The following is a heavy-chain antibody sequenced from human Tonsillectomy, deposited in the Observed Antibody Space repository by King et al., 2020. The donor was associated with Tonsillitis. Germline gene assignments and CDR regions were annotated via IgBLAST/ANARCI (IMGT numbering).Heavy chain of an antibody. CDR1: GFTFSNYG. J-gene: IGHJ2*01. CDR3: AKDGIALSDWYFDL. Sequence: QLVESGGGVVQPGRSLRLSCAASGFTFSNYGMHWVRQAPGKGLEWVALIAYDASYENYADSVKGRFAISRDNSKNTLYLEMNSLRVEDTAVYYCAKDGIALSDWYFDLWGRGTLVTVSS. D-gene: IGHD3-16*02. V-gene: IGHV3-30*18. CDR2: IAYDASYE.